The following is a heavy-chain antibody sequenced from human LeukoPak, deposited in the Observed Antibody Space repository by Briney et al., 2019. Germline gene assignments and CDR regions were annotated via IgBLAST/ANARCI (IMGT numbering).Heavy chain of an antibody. CDR2: INPSGGST. Sequence: GASVKVSCKASGYTFTNYYIHWVRQAPGQGLEWMGMINPSGGSTVYAQMLQGRLTMTRDMSSSTVYMELSSLTSEDTAVYYCARGRTTQSYASSGFYPRDYWGQGTLVTVSS. J-gene: IGHJ4*02. D-gene: IGHD3-22*01. V-gene: IGHV1-46*01. CDR1: GYTFTNYY. CDR3: ARGRTTQSYASSGFYPRDY.